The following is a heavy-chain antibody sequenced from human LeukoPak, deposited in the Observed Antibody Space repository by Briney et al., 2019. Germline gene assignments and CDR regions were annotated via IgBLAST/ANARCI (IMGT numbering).Heavy chain of an antibody. CDR2: IDARSGIV. CDR3: ARTYNFGRGPPGDAFDN. J-gene: IGHJ3*02. V-gene: IGHV3-48*01. Sequence: GGSLRLSCSASGFTFTMFGMNWVRQAPGKGLEWVSYIDARSGIVYYADSVQGRFTISRDDAKDSVFLQMNSLRVDDTAVYYCARTYNFGRGPPGDAFDNWGQGTLVTVPS. D-gene: IGHD3-3*01. CDR1: GFTFTMFG.